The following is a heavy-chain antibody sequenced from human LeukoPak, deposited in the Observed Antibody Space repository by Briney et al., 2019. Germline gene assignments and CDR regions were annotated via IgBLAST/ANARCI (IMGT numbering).Heavy chain of an antibody. CDR1: GGSISSYY. CDR3: ARVSTVAGYYYYGMDV. CDR2: IYTSGST. Sequence: SETLSLTCTVSGGSISSYYWSWIRQPAGKGLEWIGRIYTSGSTNYNPSLKSRVTMSVDTSKNQFSLKLSSVTAADTAVYYCARVSTVAGYYYYGMDVWGQGTTVTVSS. D-gene: IGHD6-19*01. V-gene: IGHV4-4*07. J-gene: IGHJ6*02.